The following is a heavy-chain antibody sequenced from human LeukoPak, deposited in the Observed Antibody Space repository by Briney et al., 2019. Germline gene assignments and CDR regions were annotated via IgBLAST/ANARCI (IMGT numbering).Heavy chain of an antibody. CDR3: TAEFDP. V-gene: IGHV3-74*01. CDR2: INSDGGST. CDR1: GFSFMNAW. Sequence: GGSLRLSCAASGFSFMNAWMIWVRQAPGKGLVWVSRINSDGGSTSYADSVKGRFTISRDNAKNTLYLQMNSLRAEDTAVYYCTAEFDPWGQGTLVTVSS. J-gene: IGHJ5*02.